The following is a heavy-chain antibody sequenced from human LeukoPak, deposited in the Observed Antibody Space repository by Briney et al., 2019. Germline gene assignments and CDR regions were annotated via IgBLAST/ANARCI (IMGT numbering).Heavy chain of an antibody. CDR3: ARDLYIVVVPAGYWYFDL. CDR2: IYHSGST. CDR1: GGSISSSNW. V-gene: IGHV4-4*02. J-gene: IGHJ2*01. D-gene: IGHD2-2*01. Sequence: SETLSLTCAVSGGSISSSNWWSWVRQPPGKGLEWIGEIYHSGSTSYNPSLKSRVTISVDKSKNQFSLKLSSVTAADTAVYYCARDLYIVVVPAGYWYFDLWGRGTLVTVSS.